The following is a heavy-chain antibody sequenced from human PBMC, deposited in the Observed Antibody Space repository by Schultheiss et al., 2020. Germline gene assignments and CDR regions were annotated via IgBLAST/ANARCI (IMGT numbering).Heavy chain of an antibody. Sequence: SVKVSCKASGYTFTNYGISWVRQAPGQGLEWMGWISAYNGDTNYAQRLQDRVTMTTHTSTSTAYMELSSLRSEDTAVYYCARVAAGIVVSSYIDYWGQGTLVTVSS. CDR1: GYTFTNYG. CDR2: ISAYNGDT. V-gene: IGHV1-18*01. J-gene: IGHJ4*02. D-gene: IGHD2-15*01. CDR3: ARVAAGIVVSSYIDY.